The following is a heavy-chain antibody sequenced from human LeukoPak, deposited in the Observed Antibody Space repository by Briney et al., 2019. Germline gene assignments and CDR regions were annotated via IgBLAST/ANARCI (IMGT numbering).Heavy chain of an antibody. V-gene: IGHV4-31*03. CDR3: ARAVGHGSGTYYNVKFDY. D-gene: IGHD3-10*01. J-gene: IGHJ4*02. CDR2: IFHSGNT. Sequence: SETLSLTCSVSGGSISSGGYYWTWIRQHPGRGLEWLGYIFHSGNTYYNPSLKSRVTMSADTSNNQFSLKLNSVTAADTAVYYCARAVGHGSGTYYNVKFDYWGQGTLVTVSS. CDR1: GGSISSGGYY.